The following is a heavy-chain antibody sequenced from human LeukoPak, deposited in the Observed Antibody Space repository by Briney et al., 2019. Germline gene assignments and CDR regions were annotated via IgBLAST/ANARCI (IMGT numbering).Heavy chain of an antibody. V-gene: IGHV4-30-2*01. CDR3: ARDPASFLSGYRQSL. J-gene: IGHJ3*01. CDR1: GVSVSSGGFH. CDR2: IYHIGTT. D-gene: IGHD5-12*01. Sequence: SETLSLTCTVSGVSVSSGGFHWSWIRQPPGKGLEWIGYIYHIGTTDYNPSLKSRVTISLDRSKNQVSLRLTSVTAADTAVYYCARDPASFLSGYRQSLWGQGTMVTVSS.